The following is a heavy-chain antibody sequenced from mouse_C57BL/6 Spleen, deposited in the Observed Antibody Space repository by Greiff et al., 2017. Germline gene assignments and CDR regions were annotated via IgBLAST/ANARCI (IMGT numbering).Heavy chain of an antibody. CDR3: TRGNWGY. CDR1: GYTFTDYE. V-gene: IGHV1-15*01. D-gene: IGHD4-1*01. Sequence: VQLQQSGAELVRPGASVTLSCKASGYTFTDYEMHWVKQTPVHGLEWIGAIDPETGGTAYNQKFKGQAILTADKSSSTAYMELRSLTSEDSAVYYWTRGNWGYWGQGTTLTVSS. J-gene: IGHJ2*01. CDR2: IDPETGGT.